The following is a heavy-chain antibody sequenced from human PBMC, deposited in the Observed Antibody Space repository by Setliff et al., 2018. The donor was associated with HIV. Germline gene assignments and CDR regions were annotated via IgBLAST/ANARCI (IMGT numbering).Heavy chain of an antibody. CDR1: GFTFSSYS. V-gene: IGHV3-21*01. Sequence: PGGSLRLSCSASGFTFSSYSMNWVRQAPGKGLEWVSYISSSSSYTHYADSVKGRFTISRDNAKNSLYLQMNSLTAEDTAVYYCARDVSWDYYDSSGYYHFDNWGQGTLVTVSS. D-gene: IGHD3-22*01. CDR3: ARDVSWDYYDSSGYYHFDN. CDR2: ISSSSSYT. J-gene: IGHJ4*02.